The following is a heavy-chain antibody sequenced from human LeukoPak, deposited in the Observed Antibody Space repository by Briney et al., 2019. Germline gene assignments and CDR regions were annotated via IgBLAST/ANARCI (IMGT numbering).Heavy chain of an antibody. CDR3: ARLQLRYWYFDP. V-gene: IGHV4-30-4*08. CDR2: IYYRGTT. J-gene: IGHJ2*01. D-gene: IGHD5-24*01. Sequence: TLSLTCPVSGGSISTADYYWSWIRQSPGKGLEWIGYIYYRGTTYYNPSLRSRITIEGDKSNKQFSLKLSSVTAADTAVYSCARLQLRYWYFDPWGRGTLVTVSS. CDR1: GGSISTADYY.